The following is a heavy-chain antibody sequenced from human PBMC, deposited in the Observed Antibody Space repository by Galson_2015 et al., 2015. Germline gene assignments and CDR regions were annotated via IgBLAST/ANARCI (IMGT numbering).Heavy chain of an antibody. CDR2: ISWNSGSI. D-gene: IGHD2-2*01. CDR3: AKAQRRGYQLPTFFDY. J-gene: IGHJ4*02. Sequence: SLRLSCAASGFTFDDYAMHWVRQAPGKGLEWVSGISWNSGSIGYADSVKGRFTISRDNAKNSLYLQMNSLRAEDTALYYCAKAQRRGYQLPTFFDYWGQGTLVTVSS. CDR1: GFTFDDYA. V-gene: IGHV3-9*01.